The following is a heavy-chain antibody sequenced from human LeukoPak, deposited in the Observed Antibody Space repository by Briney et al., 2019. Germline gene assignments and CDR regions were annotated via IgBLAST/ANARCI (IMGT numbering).Heavy chain of an antibody. J-gene: IGHJ4*02. CDR1: GFTFSSFG. CDR3: AKGYGSGSRNLDN. D-gene: IGHD3-10*01. V-gene: IGHV3-30*18. Sequence: SGGSLRLSCAASGFTFSSFGMHWVRQAPGRGPEWVSFTSYDGSNKDYADSVKGRFTISRDNSKNTLYLQNSSLRPEDTAVYYCAKGYGSGSRNLDNWGQGTLVTVSS. CDR2: TSYDGSNK.